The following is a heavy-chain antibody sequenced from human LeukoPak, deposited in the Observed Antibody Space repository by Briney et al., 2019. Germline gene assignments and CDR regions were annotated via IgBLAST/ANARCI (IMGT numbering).Heavy chain of an antibody. Sequence: SGTLSLTCSVSGDSISSNEWWGWVRQPPGKGLEWIGEVFHSGSTNFNPSLKSRVTISIDKSKNQFSLEVTSVTAADTAIYYCARDLAVAGTNYFDFWGQGVLVTVSS. CDR1: GDSISSNEW. CDR3: ARDLAVAGTNYFDF. J-gene: IGHJ4*02. D-gene: IGHD6-19*01. V-gene: IGHV4-4*02. CDR2: VFHSGST.